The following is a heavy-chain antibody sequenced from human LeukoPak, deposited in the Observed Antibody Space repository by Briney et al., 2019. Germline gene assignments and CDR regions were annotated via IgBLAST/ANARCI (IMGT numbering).Heavy chain of an antibody. J-gene: IGHJ4*02. Sequence: SETLSLTCTVSGYSISSGYYWGWIRQPPGKGLEWIGSIYHSGSTYYNPSLKSRVTISVDTSKNQFSLKLSSVTAADTAVYYCARDLGGALPFDYWGQGTLVTVSS. D-gene: IGHD1-26*01. V-gene: IGHV4-38-2*02. CDR3: ARDLGGALPFDY. CDR1: GYSISSGYY. CDR2: IYHSGST.